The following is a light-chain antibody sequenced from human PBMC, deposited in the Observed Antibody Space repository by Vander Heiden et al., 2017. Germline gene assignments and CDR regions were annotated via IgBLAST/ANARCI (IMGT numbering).Light chain of an antibody. V-gene: IGLV2-14*03. CDR1: TTDVGTHYY. Sequence: QSALTQPASVSGSPGQSSTISCTATTTDVGTHYYVSWYQQHPGKAPHLIFYDVSDRPSGVSNRFSGSKSGNTASLTISGLQADDEADYYCSLYTSSSSPVFGGGTKLTVL. CDR2: DVS. J-gene: IGLJ3*02. CDR3: SLYTSSSSPV.